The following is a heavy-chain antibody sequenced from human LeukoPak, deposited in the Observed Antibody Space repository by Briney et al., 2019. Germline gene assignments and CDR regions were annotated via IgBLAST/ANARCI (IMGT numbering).Heavy chain of an antibody. CDR1: GGTFSSYA. J-gene: IGHJ5*02. Sequence: ASVTVSCKASGGTFSSYAISWVRQAPGQGPEWMGGIIPIFGTANYAQKFQGRVTITADESTSTAYMELSSLRSEDTAVYYCAGGGYSYGYEDDNWFDPWGQGTLVTVSS. D-gene: IGHD5-18*01. V-gene: IGHV1-69*13. CDR3: AGGGYSYGYEDDNWFDP. CDR2: IIPIFGTA.